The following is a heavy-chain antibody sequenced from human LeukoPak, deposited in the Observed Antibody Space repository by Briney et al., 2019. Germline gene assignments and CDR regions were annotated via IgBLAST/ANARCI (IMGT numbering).Heavy chain of an antibody. D-gene: IGHD6-19*01. CDR1: GFTFSSYG. Sequence: GGSLRLSCAASGFTFSSYGMHWVRQAPGKGLEWVSAISGSGGSTYYADSVKGRFTISRDNSKNTLYLQMNGLRAEDTAVYYCAKDKALYSSDLFDYWGQGTLVTVSS. J-gene: IGHJ4*02. CDR2: ISGSGGST. V-gene: IGHV3-23*01. CDR3: AKDKALYSSDLFDY.